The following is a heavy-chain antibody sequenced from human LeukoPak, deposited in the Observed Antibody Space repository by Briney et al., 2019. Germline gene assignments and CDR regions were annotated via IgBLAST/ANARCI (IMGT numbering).Heavy chain of an antibody. CDR1: GFTFTDYA. D-gene: IGHD3-10*01. Sequence: GGSLRLSCAASGFTFTDYAMSWVRQVPGKGLEWVSTISSSGHSTYYTDSVKGRFTISRDNSKNTLYLQMNSLRAEDTAVYYCAKEASGYGYYFDYWGQGTLVTVSS. CDR3: AKEASGYGYYFDY. V-gene: IGHV3-23*01. CDR2: ISSSGHST. J-gene: IGHJ4*02.